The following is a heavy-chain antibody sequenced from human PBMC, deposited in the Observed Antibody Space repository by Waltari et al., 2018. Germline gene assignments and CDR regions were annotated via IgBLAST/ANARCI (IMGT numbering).Heavy chain of an antibody. CDR2: VDPEDGET. J-gene: IGHJ4*02. V-gene: IGHV1-69-2*01. D-gene: IGHD6-6*01. Sequence: EVQLVQSGAEVKKPGATVKISCKVSGYTFTDYYMHWVQQAPGNGLEWMGLVDPEDGETIDAEKSQGRGTITAETSTETAYMELSSLRSEDTAVYYCATRPIAARGGGFDYWGQGTLVTVSS. CDR3: ATRPIAARGGGFDY. CDR1: GYTFTDYY.